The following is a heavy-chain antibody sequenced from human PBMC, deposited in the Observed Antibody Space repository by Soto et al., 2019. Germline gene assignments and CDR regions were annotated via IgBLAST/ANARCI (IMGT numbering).Heavy chain of an antibody. CDR1: GFTFNIYA. CDR2: ISDNGGKT. Sequence: GGSLRLSCSASGFTFNIYAMHWVRQAPGKGLEYVSAISDNGGKTYYADSVRGRFTISRDNSKNTLYLQMNSLRPEDTAVYYCEKDGPMKLWGQGTLVTVSS. V-gene: IGHV3-64*04. J-gene: IGHJ4*02. CDR3: EKDGPMKL. D-gene: IGHD2-15*01.